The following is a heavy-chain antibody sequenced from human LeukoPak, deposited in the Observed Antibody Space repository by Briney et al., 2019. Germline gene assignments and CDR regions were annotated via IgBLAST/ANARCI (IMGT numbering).Heavy chain of an antibody. CDR2: ISGYNGNT. V-gene: IGHV1-18*01. Sequence: GASVKVSCKASGYTFTTYGINWVRQAPGQGLEWMGWISGYNGNTNYAQKLQGRVTMTTDTSTSTAYMELRSLRSDDTAVYYCARDSGSAYYYDTSGFFYWGQGTLVTVSS. J-gene: IGHJ4*02. CDR3: ARDSGSAYYYDTSGFFY. D-gene: IGHD3-22*01. CDR1: GYTFTTYG.